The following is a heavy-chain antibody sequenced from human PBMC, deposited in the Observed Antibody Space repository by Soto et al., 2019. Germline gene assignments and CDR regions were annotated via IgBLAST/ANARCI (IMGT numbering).Heavy chain of an antibody. V-gene: IGHV3-9*01. D-gene: IGHD3-10*01. J-gene: IGHJ4*02. CDR3: ANLPLYGSGFDC. Sequence: EVQLVESGGGLVQPGGSLRLSCAASGFPFDDYAIHWVRQFPGKGLEWVSGISWNGDATGYPDSVKGRFTISRDNAKNSLYLQMDRLKTEDTAMYYCANLPLYGSGFDCWGQGTLVTVSS. CDR1: GFPFDDYA. CDR2: ISWNGDAT.